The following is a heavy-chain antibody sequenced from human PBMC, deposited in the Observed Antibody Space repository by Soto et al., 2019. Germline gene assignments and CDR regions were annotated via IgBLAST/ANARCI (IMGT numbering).Heavy chain of an antibody. J-gene: IGHJ6*02. CDR2: ISHDGSNE. CDR1: GFIFSRYA. CDR3: AMFVREDNGMDV. D-gene: IGHD2-21*01. V-gene: IGHV3-30*03. Sequence: QVPRVESGGGVVQPGRSLRLYCAASGFIFSRYAMHWVRQAPGKGLEWVAVISHDGSNEYYADSMEGRFTISRDNSKNTLYVQMNSLRVEDTAVYYCAMFVREDNGMDVWGQGTTVTVSS.